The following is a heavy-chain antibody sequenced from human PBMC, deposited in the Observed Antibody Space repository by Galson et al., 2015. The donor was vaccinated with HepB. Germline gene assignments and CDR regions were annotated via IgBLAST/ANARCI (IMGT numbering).Heavy chain of an antibody. V-gene: IGHV4-34*01. CDR3: ARSRFLTFYYDNSGSISRHENDY. CDR2: INHRGST. D-gene: IGHD3-22*01. CDR1: GGSFSGYY. J-gene: IGHJ4*02. Sequence: ETLSLTCAVYGGSFSGYYWSWIRQPPGKGLEWIGEINHRGSTNYNPSLKSRATISLDTSKNQFSLKLRSVTAADTAVYYCARSRFLTFYYDNSGSISRHENDYWGQGTLVTVSS.